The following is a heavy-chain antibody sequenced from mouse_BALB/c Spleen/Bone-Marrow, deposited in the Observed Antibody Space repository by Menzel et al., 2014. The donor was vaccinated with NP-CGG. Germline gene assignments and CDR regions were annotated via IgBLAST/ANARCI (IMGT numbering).Heavy chain of an antibody. V-gene: IGHV4-1*02. CDR1: GFDFSRYW. J-gene: IGHJ3*01. D-gene: IGHD1-2*01. CDR2: INPDSSTI. Sequence: EVQRVESGGGLVQPGGSLKLSCAASGFDFSRYWMSWVRQAPGKGLEWIGEINPDSSTINYTPSLKDKFIISRDNAKNALCLQMSKVRSEDTALYYCAKRHYCGYVAYWGQGTLVTVSA. CDR3: AKRHYCGYVAY.